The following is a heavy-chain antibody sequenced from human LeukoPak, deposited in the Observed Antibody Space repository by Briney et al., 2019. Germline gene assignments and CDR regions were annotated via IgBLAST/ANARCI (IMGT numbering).Heavy chain of an antibody. J-gene: IGHJ4*02. CDR2: ISGDGGYT. V-gene: IGHV3-23*01. D-gene: IGHD6-19*01. CDR3: ARDRGIAMSGTDY. CDR1: GFTFSTYA. Sequence: PGGSLRLSCAASGFTFSTYAMTWVRQAPGKGLEWVSSISGDGGYTYYADFVKGRFTISRDNSKNTLFLQMNSLTAEDTAVYYCARDRGIAMSGTDYWGQGTLVTVSS.